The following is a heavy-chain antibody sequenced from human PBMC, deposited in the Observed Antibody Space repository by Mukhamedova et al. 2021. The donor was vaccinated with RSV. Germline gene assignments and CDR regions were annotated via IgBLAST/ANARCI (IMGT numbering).Heavy chain of an antibody. J-gene: IGHJ3*01. Sequence: VRGRFTTSRDNSKNTLFLQMNGLRADDTAVYYCTSAYPPDGFDFWGQGTMVTVSS. V-gene: IGHV3-23*01. CDR3: TSAYPPDGFDF.